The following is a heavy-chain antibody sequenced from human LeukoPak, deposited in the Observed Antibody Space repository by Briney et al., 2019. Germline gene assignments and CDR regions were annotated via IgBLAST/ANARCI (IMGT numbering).Heavy chain of an antibody. D-gene: IGHD3-22*01. J-gene: IGHJ4*02. CDR1: GGSISSYY. CDR2: IYYSGST. CDR3: ARGYYYDSSGYGRVEYYFDY. V-gene: IGHV4-59*01. Sequence: SETLSLTCTVSGGSISSYYWSWIRQPPGKGLEWIGYIYYSGSTNYNPSLKSRVTISVDTSKNQFSLKLSSVTAADTAVYYCARGYYYDSSGYGRVEYYFDYWDQGTLVTVSS.